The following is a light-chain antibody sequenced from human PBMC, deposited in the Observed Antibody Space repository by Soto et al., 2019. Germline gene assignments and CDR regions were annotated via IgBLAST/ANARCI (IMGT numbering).Light chain of an antibody. Sequence: EILLTQSPDTLSVSVGERATHSCRASQSVDDYLAWYKQRPGQSPRLLIYGASTRATGVPPRVSGSGSGTAFTLTITSLQSEDFAVYYCQQYNTWPRTFGQGTKVDI. V-gene: IGKV3-15*01. CDR2: GAS. CDR3: QQYNTWPRT. J-gene: IGKJ1*01. CDR1: QSVDDY.